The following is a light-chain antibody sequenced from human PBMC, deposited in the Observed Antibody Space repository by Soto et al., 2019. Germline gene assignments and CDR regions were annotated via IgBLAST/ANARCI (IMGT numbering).Light chain of an antibody. CDR1: TGAVTSTFY. Sequence: QTVVTQEPSLSVSPGGTVTLTCASSTGAVTSTFYPNWFQQKPGQAPRSLIYSTSNRHPWTPARFSGSLLGVRAALTLSSVQPEDEADYYCLLYGGGVRVFGGGTKVTVL. V-gene: IGLV7-43*01. CDR3: LLYGGGVRV. J-gene: IGLJ2*01. CDR2: STS.